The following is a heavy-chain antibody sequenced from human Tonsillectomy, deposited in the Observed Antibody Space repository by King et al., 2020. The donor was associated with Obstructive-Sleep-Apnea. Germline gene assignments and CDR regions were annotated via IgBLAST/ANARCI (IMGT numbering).Heavy chain of an antibody. CDR1: GFTFSSYA. CDR3: AGDRNDYADH. CDR2: ISYDGSRK. V-gene: IGHV3-30*15. Sequence: VQLVESGGGVVKPGRSLRLSCAASGFTFSSYAMHWVRQAPGKGLEWVAVISYDGSRKYYADSVKGRFTISRDSSKNTVHLQMSSLRAEDTALYYCAGDRNDYADHWGQGTLVTVSS. J-gene: IGHJ4*02.